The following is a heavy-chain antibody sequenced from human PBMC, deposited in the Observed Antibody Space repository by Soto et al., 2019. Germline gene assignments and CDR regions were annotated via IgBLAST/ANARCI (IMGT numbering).Heavy chain of an antibody. D-gene: IGHD2-21*02. J-gene: IGHJ4*02. V-gene: IGHV1-3*01. CDR1: GYTFTSYA. Sequence: QVQLVQAGAEVKKPGASVKVSCKASGYTFTSYAMHWVRQAPGQRLEWMGWINAGNGNTKYSQKFQGRVTITRDTYASTAYMELSSLRSDDTAVYYCARDLGGNSGPDYWGQGNLVTVSS. CDR2: INAGNGNT. CDR3: ARDLGGNSGPDY.